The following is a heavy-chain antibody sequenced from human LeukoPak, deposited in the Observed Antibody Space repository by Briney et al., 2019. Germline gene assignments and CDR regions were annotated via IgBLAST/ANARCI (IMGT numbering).Heavy chain of an antibody. CDR2: INPDGSST. CDR3: VRGIAGAANNH. CDR1: GFTFSSYW. J-gene: IGHJ5*02. V-gene: IGHV3-74*01. D-gene: IGHD6-19*01. Sequence: GGSLRLSSAASGFTFSSYWMHWVRQAPGKGLVWVSRINPDGSSTTYADSVKGRFTMSRDNAANMLYLQMNSLRADDTAVYYCVRGIAGAANNHWGQGTLVTVSS.